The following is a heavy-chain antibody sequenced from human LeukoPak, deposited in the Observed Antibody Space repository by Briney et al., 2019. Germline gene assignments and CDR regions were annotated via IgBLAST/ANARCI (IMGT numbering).Heavy chain of an antibody. CDR2: IYYSGST. J-gene: IGHJ4*02. CDR3: ARHYTSPITIFGVVTRYFDY. Sequence: PSETLSLTCAVYGGSFSGYYWSWIRQPPGKGLEWIGSIYYSGSTYYNPSLKSRVTISVDTSKNQFSLKLSSVTAADTAVYYCARHYTSPITIFGVVTRYFDYWGQGTLVTVSS. V-gene: IGHV4-34*01. D-gene: IGHD3-3*01. CDR1: GGSFSGYY.